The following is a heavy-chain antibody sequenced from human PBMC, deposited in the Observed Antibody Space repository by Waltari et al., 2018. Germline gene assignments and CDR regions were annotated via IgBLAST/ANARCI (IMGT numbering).Heavy chain of an antibody. CDR1: GFTFRSYA. V-gene: IGHV3-23*01. CDR2: ISRSGGNT. Sequence: EVQLLESGGGLVQPGGSLRLSCAASGFTFRSYAMSWVRQAPGKGLEWVSAISRSGGNTYYAASVKGRFTISRDNAKNTLYLQMNSLRAEDTAVYYCAKGVSGWYEDAFDIWGQGTMVTVSS. CDR3: AKGVSGWYEDAFDI. J-gene: IGHJ3*02. D-gene: IGHD6-19*01.